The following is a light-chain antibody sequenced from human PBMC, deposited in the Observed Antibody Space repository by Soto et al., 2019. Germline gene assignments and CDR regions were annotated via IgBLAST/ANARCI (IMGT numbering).Light chain of an antibody. CDR2: WGS. CDR3: MQALRTSWT. Sequence: DSVMTQSPLSLPVTPGEPASISCRSSQSLLHSNGYNYLDWYLQKPGQSPQLLIYWGSNRASGVLDRCSGSGSGTAYTLKSSRVEGGDVGVYYCMQALRTSWTFGEGTKVEV. CDR1: QSLLHSNGYNY. V-gene: IGKV2-28*01. J-gene: IGKJ1*01.